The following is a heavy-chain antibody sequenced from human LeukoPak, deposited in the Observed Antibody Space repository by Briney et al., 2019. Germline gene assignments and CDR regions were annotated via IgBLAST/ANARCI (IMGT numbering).Heavy chain of an antibody. V-gene: IGHV3-48*03. D-gene: IGHD5-18*01. CDR2: ISRSGNTI. Sequence: QPGGSLRLSCAASGFTFSSYEMNWVRQAPGEGLEWVSYISRSGNTIYYADSVKGRFTISRDNSKNTLYLQMNSLRAEDTAVYYCAKGPPGYLEYFQHWGQGALVTVSS. CDR1: GFTFSSYE. CDR3: AKGPPGYLEYFQH. J-gene: IGHJ1*01.